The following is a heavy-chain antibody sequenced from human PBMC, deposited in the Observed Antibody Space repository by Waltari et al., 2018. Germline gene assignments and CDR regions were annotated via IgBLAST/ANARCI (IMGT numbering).Heavy chain of an antibody. J-gene: IGHJ4*02. CDR2: IYHSGST. D-gene: IGHD3-10*01. Sequence: QLQLQESGPGLVKPSETLSLTCTVSGGSIRRSNHYWGWFRPPPGKGLDWIASIYHSGSTYYNPSLKSRVTISVDTSKNQFSLKLTSVTAADTAVYYCARIYGSGSPIPSVDYWGQGTLVTVSS. V-gene: IGHV4-39*01. CDR3: ARIYGSGSPIPSVDY. CDR1: GGSIRRSNHY.